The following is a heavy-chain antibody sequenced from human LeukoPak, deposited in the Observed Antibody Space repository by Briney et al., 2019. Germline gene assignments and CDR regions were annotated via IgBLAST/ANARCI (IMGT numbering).Heavy chain of an antibody. J-gene: IGHJ4*02. Sequence: ASVKVSCEASGGTFSSYAISWVRQAPGQGLEWMGGIIPIFGTANYAQKFQGRVTITTDESTSTAYMELSSLRSEDTAVYYCARGYFDWLPYFLDYWGQGTLVTVSS. CDR2: IIPIFGTA. V-gene: IGHV1-69*05. D-gene: IGHD3-9*01. CDR1: GGTFSSYA. CDR3: ARGYFDWLPYFLDY.